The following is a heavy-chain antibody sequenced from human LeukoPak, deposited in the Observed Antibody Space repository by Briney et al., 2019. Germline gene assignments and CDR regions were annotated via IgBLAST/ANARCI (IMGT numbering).Heavy chain of an antibody. CDR1: GYTFTGYY. J-gene: IGHJ4*02. Sequence: ASVKVSCKASGYTFTGYYMHWVRQAPGQGLEWMGWINPSSGGSNYAQQFQGRVTMTRDTSISTVDMELSRLRSDDTAVYYCARSLDDYGDSRLDYWGQGTLVTVSS. CDR2: INPSSGGS. CDR3: ARSLDDYGDSRLDY. D-gene: IGHD4-17*01. V-gene: IGHV1-2*02.